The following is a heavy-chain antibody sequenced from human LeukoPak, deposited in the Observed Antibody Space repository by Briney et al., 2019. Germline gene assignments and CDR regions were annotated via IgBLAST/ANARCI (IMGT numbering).Heavy chain of an antibody. CDR3: AKDWMATTMGYFDL. J-gene: IGHJ2*01. CDR2: ISWNSGSI. Sequence: GRSLRLSCAASGFTFDEYAMHWVRQAPGKGLEWVSGISWNSGSIGYADSVKGRFTISRDNAKNSLYLQMNSLRAEDTALYYCAKDWMATTMGYFDLWGRGTLVPVSS. V-gene: IGHV3-9*01. D-gene: IGHD5-12*01. CDR1: GFTFDEYA.